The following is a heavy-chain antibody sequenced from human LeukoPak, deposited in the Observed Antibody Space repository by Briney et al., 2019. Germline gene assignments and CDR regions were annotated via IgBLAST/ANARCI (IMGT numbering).Heavy chain of an antibody. CDR1: GGTFSSYA. Sequence: GASVKVSCKASGGTFSSYAISWVRQAPGQGLEWMGGIIPIFGTANYAQKFQGRVTITADESTSTAYMELSSLRSEDTAVYYCARVRYSSSYRHFDYWGQGTLVTVSS. V-gene: IGHV1-69*13. J-gene: IGHJ4*02. CDR2: IIPIFGTA. D-gene: IGHD6-6*01. CDR3: ARVRYSSSYRHFDY.